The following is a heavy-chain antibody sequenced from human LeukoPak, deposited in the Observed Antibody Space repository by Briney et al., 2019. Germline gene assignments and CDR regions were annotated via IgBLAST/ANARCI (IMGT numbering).Heavy chain of an antibody. Sequence: SETLSLTCTVSGGSISSYYWSWIRQPPGKGLEWIGYIYYSGSTNYNPSLKSRATISVDTSKNQFSLKLSSVTAADTAVYYCARGLRFLEWLNWFDPWGQGTLVTVSS. CDR2: IYYSGST. V-gene: IGHV4-59*01. D-gene: IGHD3-3*01. CDR3: ARGLRFLEWLNWFDP. CDR1: GGSISSYY. J-gene: IGHJ5*02.